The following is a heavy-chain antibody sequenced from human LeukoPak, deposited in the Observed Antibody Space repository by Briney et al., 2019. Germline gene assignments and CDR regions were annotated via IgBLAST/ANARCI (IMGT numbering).Heavy chain of an antibody. CDR2: INGRGDNT. CDR3: AKDRVSPGFNWFDP. J-gene: IGHJ5*02. Sequence: GGSLRLSCAASGVIISSYAMSWVRQAPGKGLEWVSAINGRGDNTYYADFVKGRFTISRDNSKSTLYLQMNSLTTEDTALYYCAKDRVSPGFNWFDPWGQGTLVTVSS. V-gene: IGHV3-23*01. D-gene: IGHD2/OR15-2a*01. CDR1: GVIISSYA.